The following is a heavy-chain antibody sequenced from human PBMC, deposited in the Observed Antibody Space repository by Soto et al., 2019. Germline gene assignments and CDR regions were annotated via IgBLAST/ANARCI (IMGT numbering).Heavy chain of an antibody. V-gene: IGHV1-69*01. CDR3: AVTVTTHYGMDV. CDR2: IIPIFGTA. Sequence: QVQLVQSGAEVKKHGSSVKVSCKASGGTFSSYAISWVRQAPGQGLEWMGGIIPIFGTANYAQKFQGRVTITADESPSTAYMELSSLRSEDTAVYYCAVTVTTHYGMDVWGQGTTVTVSS. CDR1: GGTFSSYA. D-gene: IGHD4-17*01. J-gene: IGHJ6*02.